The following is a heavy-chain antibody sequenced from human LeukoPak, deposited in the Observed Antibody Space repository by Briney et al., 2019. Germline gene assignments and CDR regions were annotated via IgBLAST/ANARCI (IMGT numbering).Heavy chain of an antibody. Sequence: KTSETLCLTCAVYGGSFSNYYWSWIRQPPGKGLEWIGEINDGGRTNYNPSLMSRVTVSVDTSKKQFSLRLTSVTATDTAVYYCARRWNYGRNYYIDVWGKGARVSVSS. CDR3: ARRWNYGRNYYIDV. J-gene: IGHJ6*03. D-gene: IGHD1-7*01. CDR1: GGSFSNYY. V-gene: IGHV4-34*01. CDR2: INDGGRT.